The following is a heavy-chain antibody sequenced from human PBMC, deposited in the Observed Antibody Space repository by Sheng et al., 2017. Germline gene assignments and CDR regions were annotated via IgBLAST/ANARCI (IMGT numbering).Heavy chain of an antibody. D-gene: IGHD3-10*01. CDR1: GFTFSSYA. J-gene: IGHJ4*02. CDR3: AKGITMVRGVIIAFSY. V-gene: IGHV3-23*04. CDR2: ISGSGGST. Sequence: EVQLVESGGGLVQPGGSLRLSCAASGFTFSSYAMSWVRQAPGKGLEWVSAISGSGGSTYYADSVKGRFTISRDNSKNTLYLQMNSLRAEDTAVYYCAKGITMVRGVIIAFSYWGQGTLVTVSS.